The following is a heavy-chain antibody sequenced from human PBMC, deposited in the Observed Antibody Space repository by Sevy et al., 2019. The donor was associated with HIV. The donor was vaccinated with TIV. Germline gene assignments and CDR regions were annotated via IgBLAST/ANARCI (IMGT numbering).Heavy chain of an antibody. CDR2: INGDASST. J-gene: IGHJ5*02. Sequence: GGSLRLSCATSGFKFKSFWMHWVRQAPGKGLVWVSRINGDASSTAYADSVKGRFTISRDDAKSTVYLQMNSLTAGDTAVYYSARDDNWNDLTWGQGTLVTVSS. D-gene: IGHD1-20*01. V-gene: IGHV3-74*01. CDR1: GFKFKSFW. CDR3: ARDDNWNDLT.